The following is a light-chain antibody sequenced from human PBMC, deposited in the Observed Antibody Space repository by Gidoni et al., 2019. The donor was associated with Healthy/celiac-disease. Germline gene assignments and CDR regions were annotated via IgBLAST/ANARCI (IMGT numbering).Light chain of an antibody. CDR3: QSYDSSLSGVV. V-gene: IGLV1-40*01. J-gene: IGLJ2*01. CDR1: SSNIGAGYD. CDR2: GNS. Sequence: QSVLTQPPSVAGAQGQRVTISGTGSSSNIGAGYDVHWYQQLPGTAPKLLIYGNSNRPSGVPDRFSGSKSGTSASLAITGLQSEDEADYYCQSYDSSLSGVVFGGGTKLTVL.